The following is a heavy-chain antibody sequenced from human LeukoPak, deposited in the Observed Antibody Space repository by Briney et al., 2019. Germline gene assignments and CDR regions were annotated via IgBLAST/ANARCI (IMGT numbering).Heavy chain of an antibody. CDR1: GGSISSYY. D-gene: IGHD3-10*01. J-gene: IGHJ5*02. CDR3: ARASVLLWFGELFGPWFDP. V-gene: IGHV4-59*01. CDR2: IYYSGST. Sequence: SETLSLTCTVSGGSISSYYWTWIRQPPGKGLEWIGYIYYSGSTNYNPSLKSRVTISVDTSKNQFSLELSSVTAADTAVYYCARASVLLWFGELFGPWFDPWGQGTLVTVSS.